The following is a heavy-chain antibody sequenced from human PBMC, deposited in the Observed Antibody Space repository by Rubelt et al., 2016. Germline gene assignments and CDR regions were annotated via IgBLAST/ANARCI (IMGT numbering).Heavy chain of an antibody. CDR1: GYTFTSYG. CDR3: AGDGSGSSKNPYYYYGMDG. J-gene: IGHJ6*02. V-gene: IGHV1-69*13. CDR2: IIPIFCTA. D-gene: IGHD3-10*01. Sequence: QVQLVQSGAEVKKPGASVKVSCKASGYTFTSYGISWVRQAPGQGFEWMGGIIPIFCTANYAQKFQGRVTITADESTRTAYMELSSLRTEDTAGYYCAGDGSGSSKNPYYYYGMDGWGQGTTVTDSS.